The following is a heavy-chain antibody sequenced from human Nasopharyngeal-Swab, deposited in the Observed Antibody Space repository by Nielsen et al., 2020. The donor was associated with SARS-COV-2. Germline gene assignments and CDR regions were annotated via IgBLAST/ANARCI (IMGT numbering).Heavy chain of an antibody. Sequence: SVKVSCKASGYTFTSYAMHWVRQAPGQGLEWMGGIIPILGIANYAQKFQGRVTITADKSTSTAYMELSSLRSEDTAVYYCAREGSSPYWYFDLWGRGTLVTVSS. J-gene: IGHJ2*01. V-gene: IGHV1-69*10. D-gene: IGHD6-6*01. CDR2: IIPILGIA. CDR1: GYTFTSYA. CDR3: AREGSSPYWYFDL.